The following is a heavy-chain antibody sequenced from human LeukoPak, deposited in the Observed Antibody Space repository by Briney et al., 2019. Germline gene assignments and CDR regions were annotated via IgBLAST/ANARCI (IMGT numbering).Heavy chain of an antibody. CDR3: ARDQGLTAPPPYGLDV. CDR1: GGTFSSSA. D-gene: IGHD5-18*01. Sequence: AVKVSCKTSGGTFSSSAITWVRQAPGQGLEWMGRIIPVLNITTYAQKFQGSVTITADTSTSTVYMELSSLRSEETAVYYCARDQGLTAPPPYGLDVWGQGTTVIVSS. J-gene: IGHJ6*02. V-gene: IGHV1-69*04. CDR2: IIPVLNIT.